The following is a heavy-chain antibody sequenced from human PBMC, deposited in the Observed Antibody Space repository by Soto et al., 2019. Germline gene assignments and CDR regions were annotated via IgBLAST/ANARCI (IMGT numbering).Heavy chain of an antibody. Sequence: GGSLRLSCAASGFTFSSYSMNWVRQAPGKGLEWVSSISSSSSYIYYADSVKGRFTISRDNAKNSLYLQMNSLRAEDTAVYYCARGEVLDVVVPASLYYGMDVWGQGTKVTVSS. CDR1: GFTFSSYS. CDR2: ISSSSSYI. D-gene: IGHD2-2*01. J-gene: IGHJ6*02. V-gene: IGHV3-21*01. CDR3: ARGEVLDVVVPASLYYGMDV.